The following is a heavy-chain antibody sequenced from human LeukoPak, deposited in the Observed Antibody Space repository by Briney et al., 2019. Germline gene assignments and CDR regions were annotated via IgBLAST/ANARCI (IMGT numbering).Heavy chain of an antibody. V-gene: IGHV3-53*01. CDR3: ARALYGDYGIFDY. J-gene: IGHJ4*02. Sequence: GGSLRLSCAASGFTVSSNYMTWVRQAPGKGLEWVTVIYSGGSTYYADSVKGRFTISRDDSKNKLYLQMNSLRAEDTAVYYCARALYGDYGIFDYWGQGTLVSASS. CDR1: GFTVSSNY. D-gene: IGHD4-17*01. CDR2: IYSGGST.